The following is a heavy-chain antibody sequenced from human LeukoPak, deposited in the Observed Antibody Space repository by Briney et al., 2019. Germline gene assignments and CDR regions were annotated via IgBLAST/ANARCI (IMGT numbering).Heavy chain of an antibody. Sequence: ASVKVSCKASGYTFTGYYMHWVRQAPGKGLEWMGGFDPEDGEAVYAQKFQGRVTMTEDTSTDTAYMELSSLRSEDTAVYYCTTANRLTRDSSGYYPDSWGQGTLVTVSS. CDR1: GYTFTGYY. J-gene: IGHJ4*02. V-gene: IGHV1-24*01. CDR3: TTANRLTRDSSGYYPDS. CDR2: FDPEDGEA. D-gene: IGHD3-22*01.